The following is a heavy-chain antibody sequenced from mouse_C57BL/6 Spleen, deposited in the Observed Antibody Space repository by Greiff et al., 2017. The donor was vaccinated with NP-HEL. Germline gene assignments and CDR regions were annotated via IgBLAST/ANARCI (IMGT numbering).Heavy chain of an antibody. CDR1: GYTFTSYW. CDR3: APITTVVATRYFDV. D-gene: IGHD1-1*01. Sequence: QVQLQQPGAELVKPGASVKLSCKASGYTFTSYWMHWVKQRPGQGLEWIGIIHPNSGSTNYNEKFKSKATLTVDKSSSTAYMQLSSLTSEDSAVYYCAPITTVVATRYFDVWGTGTTVTVSS. CDR2: IHPNSGST. V-gene: IGHV1-64*01. J-gene: IGHJ1*03.